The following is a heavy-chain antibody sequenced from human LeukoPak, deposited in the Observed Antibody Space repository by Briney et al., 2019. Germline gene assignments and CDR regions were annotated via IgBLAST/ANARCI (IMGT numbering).Heavy chain of an antibody. V-gene: IGHV5-51*01. J-gene: IGHJ5*02. CDR3: ARRITMVRGAYPNWFDP. Sequence: GGSLGLSCKGSGYSFTSYWIGWVRQMPGKGLEWMGIIYPGDSDTRYSPSFQGQVTISADKSISTAYLQWSSLKASDTAMYYCARRITMVRGAYPNWFDPWGQGTLVTVSS. CDR1: GYSFTSYW. CDR2: IYPGDSDT. D-gene: IGHD3-10*01.